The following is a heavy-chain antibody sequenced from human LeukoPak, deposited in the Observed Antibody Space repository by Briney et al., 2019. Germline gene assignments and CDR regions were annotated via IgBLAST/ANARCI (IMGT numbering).Heavy chain of an antibody. J-gene: IGHJ5*02. CDR3: ARHETKIVVVPAAIRGRAENWFDP. V-gene: IGHV4-34*01. Sequence: SETLSLTCAVYGGSFSGYYCSWISQPPGKGLEWIGEIKHTGRPNNNPSLKSRVTISVDTSKNQFSLKLSSVTAADTAVYYCARHETKIVVVPAAIRGRAENWFDPWGQGTLVTVSS. D-gene: IGHD2-2*02. CDR2: IKHTGRP. CDR1: GGSFSGYY.